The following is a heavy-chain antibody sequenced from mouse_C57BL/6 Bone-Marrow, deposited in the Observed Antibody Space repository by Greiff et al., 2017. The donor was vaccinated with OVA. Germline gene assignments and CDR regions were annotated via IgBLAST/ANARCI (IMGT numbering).Heavy chain of an antibody. V-gene: IGHV1-52*01. CDR2: IDPSDSET. CDR1: GYTFTSYW. J-gene: IGHJ1*03. D-gene: IGHD1-1*01. Sequence: QVQLQQPGAELVRPGSSVKLSCKASGYTFTSYWMHWVKQRPIQGLEWIGNIDPSDSETHYNQKFKDKATLTVDKSSSTAYMQLSSLTSEDSAVYYCARYYGSSHVGYFDVWGTGTTVTVSS. CDR3: ARYYGSSHVGYFDV.